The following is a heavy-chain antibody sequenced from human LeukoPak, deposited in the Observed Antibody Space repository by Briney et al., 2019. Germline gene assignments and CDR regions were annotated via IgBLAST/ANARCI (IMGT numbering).Heavy chain of an antibody. CDR1: GFTFTTYA. CDR2: INSDGSST. J-gene: IGHJ4*02. Sequence: GGSLRLSCVGSGFTFTTYAMIWVRQAPGKGLVWVSRINSDGSSTTYADSVKGRFTISRDNAKNTLYLQMNSLRAEDTAVYYCVVWELGWGQGTLVTISS. CDR3: VVWELG. D-gene: IGHD1-26*01. V-gene: IGHV3-74*01.